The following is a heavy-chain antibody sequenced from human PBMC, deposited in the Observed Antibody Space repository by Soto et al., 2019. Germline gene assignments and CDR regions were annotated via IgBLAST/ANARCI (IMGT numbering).Heavy chain of an antibody. D-gene: IGHD6-6*01. CDR1: GYTFTSYG. V-gene: IGHV1-18*01. J-gene: IGHJ3*02. CDR2: ISAYNGNT. CDR3: ARDSPYSSSSEAFDI. Sequence: ASVKVSCKASGYTFTSYGISWVRQAPGQGLEWMGWISAYNGNTNYAQKLQGRVTMTTDTSTSTAYMELRSLRSDDTAVYYCARDSPYSSSSEAFDIWGQGTMVTVSS.